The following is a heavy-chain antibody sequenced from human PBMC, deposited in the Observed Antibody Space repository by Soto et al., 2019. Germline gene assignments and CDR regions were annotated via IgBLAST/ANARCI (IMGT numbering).Heavy chain of an antibody. CDR1: GGSFSGYY. J-gene: IGHJ3*02. D-gene: IGHD6-19*01. CDR3: ARGRECLVRDAFDI. Sequence: PSETLSLTCAVYGGSFSGYYWSWIRQPPGKGLEWIGEINHSGSTNYNPSLKSRVTISVDTSKNQFSLKLSSVTAADTAVYYCARGRECLVRDAFDIWSQGKMVTVSS. V-gene: IGHV4-34*01. CDR2: INHSGST.